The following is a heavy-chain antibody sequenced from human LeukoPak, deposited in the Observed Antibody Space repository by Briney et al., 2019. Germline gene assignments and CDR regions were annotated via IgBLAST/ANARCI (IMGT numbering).Heavy chain of an antibody. V-gene: IGHV4-39*02. CDR2: VFYSGSK. CDR3: ARGNYYDSSGYDAFDI. D-gene: IGHD3-22*01. J-gene: IGHJ3*02. CDR1: GGSISNRAYY. Sequence: PSETLSLTCNVSGGSISNRAYYWAWIRQPPGKGLEWIGSVFYSGSKYSNPSLESRLTISVDTSKNHFSLRLTSVTAADTAMYYCARGNYYDSSGYDAFDIWGQGTMVTVSS.